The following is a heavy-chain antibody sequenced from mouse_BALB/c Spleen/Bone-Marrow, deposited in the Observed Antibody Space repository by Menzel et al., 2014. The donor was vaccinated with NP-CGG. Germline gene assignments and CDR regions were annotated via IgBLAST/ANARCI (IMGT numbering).Heavy chain of an antibody. Sequence: EVKLLESGGGLVQPGGSRKLSCAASGFTFSSFGMHWVRQAPEKGLEWVAYISRGSSTTYYAVTVKGRSTFPRDNSTNTLFLQMTSLRSEDTAMYYCARSISHDYGSNCYFDVWGAGTTVAVSS. CDR2: ISRGSSTT. J-gene: IGHJ1*01. CDR3: ARSISHDYGSNCYFDV. V-gene: IGHV5-17*02. D-gene: IGHD1-1*01. CDR1: GFTFSSFG.